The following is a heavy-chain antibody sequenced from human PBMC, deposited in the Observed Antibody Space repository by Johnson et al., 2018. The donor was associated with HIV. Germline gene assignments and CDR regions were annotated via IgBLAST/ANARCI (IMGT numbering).Heavy chain of an antibody. V-gene: IGHV3-30*14. Sequence: HVQLVESGGGVVQPGRSLRLSCAASGFTFSSYAMHWVRQAPGKGLEWVAVISYDGTKKNYADSVKGRFTISRDNSKNTLYLQMNSLRAEDTAVYYWARDMCSGGSCYAFDIWGQGTMVTVSS. J-gene: IGHJ3*02. CDR3: ARDMCSGGSCYAFDI. CDR2: ISYDGTKK. D-gene: IGHD2-15*01. CDR1: GFTFSSYA.